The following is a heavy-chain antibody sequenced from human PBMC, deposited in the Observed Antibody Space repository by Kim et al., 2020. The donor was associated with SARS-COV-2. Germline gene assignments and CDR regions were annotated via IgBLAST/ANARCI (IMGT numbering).Heavy chain of an antibody. J-gene: IGHJ2*01. Sequence: GGSLRLSCAASGFSFSNYEMNWVRQAPGKGLEWVSFISTTGSTIYHADSVRGRLTISRDNAKNSLYLQMNSLRAEDTGLYYCARCARVISTQLWYYDLCGRGTLVIVSS. CDR2: ISTTGSTI. D-gene: IGHD3-3*01. CDR1: GFSFSNYE. V-gene: IGHV3-48*03. CDR3: ARCARVISTQLWYYDL.